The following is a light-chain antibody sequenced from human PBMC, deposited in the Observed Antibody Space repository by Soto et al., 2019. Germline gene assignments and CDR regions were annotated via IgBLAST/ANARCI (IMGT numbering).Light chain of an antibody. CDR2: DAS. J-gene: IGKJ1*01. CDR3: QDSSTSPWP. Sequence: EIVLTQSPGTLSLSPGESATLSCRASQNIDKNYLAWFQHKPGQAPSLLIYDASFRATGIPDRFRGSGSGTDFTLTISSLEPEDSAVYYCQDSSTSPWPFGQGTKVDIK. CDR1: QNIDKNY. V-gene: IGKV3-20*01.